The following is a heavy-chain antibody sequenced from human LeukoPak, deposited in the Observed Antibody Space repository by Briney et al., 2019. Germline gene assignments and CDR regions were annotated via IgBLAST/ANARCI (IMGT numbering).Heavy chain of an antibody. D-gene: IGHD6-13*01. CDR2: IYYSGST. Sequence: SETLSLTCTVSGGSISSGGYYWSWIRQHPGKGLEWIGYIYYSGSTYYNPSLKSRVTISVDTSKNQFSLKLSSVTAADTAVYYCARGAGYSSSWFLFDYWGQGTLVTVSS. CDR3: ARGAGYSSSWFLFDY. V-gene: IGHV4-31*03. J-gene: IGHJ4*02. CDR1: GGSISSGGYY.